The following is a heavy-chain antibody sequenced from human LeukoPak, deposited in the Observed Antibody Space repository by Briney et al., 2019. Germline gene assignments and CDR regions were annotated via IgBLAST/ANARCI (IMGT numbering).Heavy chain of an antibody. Sequence: GESLKISCKGSGYSFTSYWTGWVRQMPGKGLEWMGIIYPGDSDTRYSPSFQGQVTISADKSISTAYLQWSSLKASDTAMYYCAVGIAAARYYFDYWGQGTLVTVSS. J-gene: IGHJ4*02. CDR2: IYPGDSDT. V-gene: IGHV5-51*01. D-gene: IGHD6-13*01. CDR3: AVGIAAARYYFDY. CDR1: GYSFTSYW.